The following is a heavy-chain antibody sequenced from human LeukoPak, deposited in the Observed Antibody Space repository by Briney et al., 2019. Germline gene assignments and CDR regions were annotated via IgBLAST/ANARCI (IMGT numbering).Heavy chain of an antibody. Sequence: SETLSLTCTVSGGSISSYYWSWIRQPPGKGLEWIGYIYYSGSTNCNPSLKSRVTISVDTSKNQFSLKLSSVTAADTAVYYCARVERFLEWYQGGWFDPWGQGTLVTVSS. J-gene: IGHJ5*02. D-gene: IGHD3-3*01. CDR1: GGSISSYY. CDR2: IYYSGST. CDR3: ARVERFLEWYQGGWFDP. V-gene: IGHV4-59*01.